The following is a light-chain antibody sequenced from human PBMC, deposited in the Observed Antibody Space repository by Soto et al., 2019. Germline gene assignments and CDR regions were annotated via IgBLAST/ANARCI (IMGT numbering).Light chain of an antibody. J-gene: IGKJ1*01. CDR2: DAS. Sequence: DIQVTQSPPTLSASVGDRVTITCRASQTISTWMAWYQQKPGKAPKLLVYDASTLQSVVASRFSGSGSGTEFTLIISGLQPDDSATYYCQQYTNTNNPWMFGQGTKVEI. CDR3: QQYTNTNNPWM. CDR1: QTISTW. V-gene: IGKV1-5*01.